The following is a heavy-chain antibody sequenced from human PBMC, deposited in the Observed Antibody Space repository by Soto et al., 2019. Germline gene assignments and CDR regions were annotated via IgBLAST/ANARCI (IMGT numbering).Heavy chain of an antibody. V-gene: IGHV3-7*03. CDR1: GFTFSSYW. J-gene: IGHJ1*01. D-gene: IGHD2-2*01. CDR3: AKRRLNTITSLSDF. Sequence: GGSLRLSCAASGFTFSSYWMSWVRQAPGKGLEWVANIKQDGSEKYYVDSVKGRFTISRDNAKNSLYLQMNSLRDDDTAIYYCAKRRLNTITSLSDFWGQGVQVTVS. CDR2: IKQDGSEK.